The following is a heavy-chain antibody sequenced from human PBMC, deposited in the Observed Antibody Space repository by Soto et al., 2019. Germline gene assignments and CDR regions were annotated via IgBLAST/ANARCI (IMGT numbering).Heavy chain of an antibody. V-gene: IGHV1-69*04. Sequence: GASVKVSCKASGYTFTSYAMHWVRQAPGQGLEWMGSILPFLGRTNYAKKFQGRVTITADQSTSTMELSGLRSEDTALYFCARDVTAMEALYHYDTWGQGTLVTVSS. J-gene: IGHJ5*02. CDR3: ARDVTAMEALYHYDT. D-gene: IGHD5-18*01. CDR1: GYTFTSYA. CDR2: ILPFLGRT.